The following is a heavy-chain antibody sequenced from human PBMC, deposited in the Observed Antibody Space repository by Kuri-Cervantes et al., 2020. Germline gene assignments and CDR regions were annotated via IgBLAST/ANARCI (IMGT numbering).Heavy chain of an antibody. J-gene: IGHJ4*02. D-gene: IGHD6-13*01. V-gene: IGHV1-2*02. CDR1: GYTFTGYY. CDR3: ARAITYSSSWSCFDS. Sequence: ASVKVSCKASGYTFTGYYMHWVRQAPGQGLEWMGWINPNSGGTNYAQKFQGRVTMTRDTSISTAYMELSRLRSDDTATYYCARAITYSSSWSCFDSWGQGTLVTVSS. CDR2: INPNSGGT.